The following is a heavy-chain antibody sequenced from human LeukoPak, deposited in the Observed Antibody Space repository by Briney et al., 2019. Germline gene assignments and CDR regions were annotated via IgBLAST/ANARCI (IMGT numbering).Heavy chain of an antibody. V-gene: IGHV1-8*01. Sequence: ASVKVSCKASGYTFTSYDINWVRQATGQGLGGMGWMNPNSGNTGYAQKFQGRVTMTSNTSISTAYMELSSLRSEDTAVYYCAIYNYYDSSGYYSTTNNWFDPWGQGTLVTVSS. CDR3: AIYNYYDSSGYYSTTNNWFDP. D-gene: IGHD3-22*01. CDR1: GYTFTSYD. J-gene: IGHJ5*02. CDR2: MNPNSGNT.